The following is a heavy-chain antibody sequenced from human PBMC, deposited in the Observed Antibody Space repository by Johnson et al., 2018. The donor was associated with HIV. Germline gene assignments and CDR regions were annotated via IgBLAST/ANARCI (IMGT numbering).Heavy chain of an antibody. J-gene: IGHJ3*01. CDR2: IYSCGTT. CDR1: GFTVSSNY. CDR3: AKDLFTEREDDVFDV. Sequence: VQLVESGGGLVKPGGSLRLSCAASGFTVSSNYMSWVRQAPGKGLEWVSVIYSCGTTFYADSVKGRFTISRDNAKNSLYLQMNSLRAEDTAVYYCAKDLFTEREDDVFDVWGQGTMVTVSS. V-gene: IGHV3-66*01. D-gene: IGHD1-26*01.